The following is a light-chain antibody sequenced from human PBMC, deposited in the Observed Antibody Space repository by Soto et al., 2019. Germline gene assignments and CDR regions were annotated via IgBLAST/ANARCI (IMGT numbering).Light chain of an antibody. CDR1: HSVSSSY. V-gene: IGKV3-20*01. Sequence: EIVLTQSPGTLSLSPGERATLSCRASHSVSSSYLACYQQKPGQAPRLLIYGASSRATGIPDRFSGSGSGTDFTLTISRLEPEYFAVYCCQQYGSSPPYTFGQGTKLEIK. CDR2: GAS. J-gene: IGKJ2*01. CDR3: QQYGSSPPYT.